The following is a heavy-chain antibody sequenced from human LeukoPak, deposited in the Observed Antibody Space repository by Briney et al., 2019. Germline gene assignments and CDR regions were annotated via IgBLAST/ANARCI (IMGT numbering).Heavy chain of an antibody. D-gene: IGHD3-22*01. CDR1: GGSISSCY. Sequence: PSETLSLTCTVSGGSISSCYWSWIRQHPGKGLEWIGYIYYSGSTYYNPSLKSRVTISVDTSKNQFSLKLSSVTAADTAVYYCARVSFGRLYYYDSSGYAVWGQGTMVTVSS. CDR3: ARVSFGRLYYYDSSGYAV. CDR2: IYYSGST. J-gene: IGHJ3*01. V-gene: IGHV4-59*12.